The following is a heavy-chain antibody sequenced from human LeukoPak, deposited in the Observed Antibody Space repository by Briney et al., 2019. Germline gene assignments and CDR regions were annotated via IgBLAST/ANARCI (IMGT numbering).Heavy chain of an antibody. CDR3: SRRPSRSRFDY. V-gene: IGHV4-59*12. CDR2: IYYSGST. Sequence: PSETLSLTCTVSGGSISSYYWSWIRQPPGKGLERIGYIYYSGSTNYNPSLKSRVTVSVDTSKNQFSLKLSSVTAADTAVYYCSRRPSRSRFDYWGQGALVTVSS. D-gene: IGHD6-19*01. J-gene: IGHJ4*02. CDR1: GGSISSYY.